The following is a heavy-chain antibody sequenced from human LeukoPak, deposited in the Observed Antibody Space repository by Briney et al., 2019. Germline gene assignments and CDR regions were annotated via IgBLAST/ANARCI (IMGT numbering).Heavy chain of an antibody. CDR2: ISGSSGST. D-gene: IGHD3/OR15-3a*01. J-gene: IGHJ4*02. CDR1: GFTFSSYA. V-gene: IGHV3-23*01. Sequence: GGSLRLSCAASGFTFSSYAMNWVRQAPGKGLEWVSAISGSSGSTYYADSVRGRFTISRDNSKNTLYLQMNSLRAEDTALYYCARDEFGPLAFWGRGTLVTVSS. CDR3: ARDEFGPLAF.